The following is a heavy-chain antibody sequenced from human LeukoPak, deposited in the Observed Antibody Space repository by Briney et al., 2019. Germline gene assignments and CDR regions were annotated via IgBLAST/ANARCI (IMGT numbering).Heavy chain of an antibody. CDR1: GFTVSSNY. CDR2: ISSSSSYT. D-gene: IGHD6-13*01. J-gene: IGHJ4*02. V-gene: IGHV3-11*05. Sequence: GGSLRLSCAASGFTVSSNYMSWVRQAPGKGLEWVSYISSSSSYTNYADSVKGRFTISRDNAKNSLYLQMNSLRAGDTAIYFCAKAGSSSWSFDYWGQGTLVTVSS. CDR3: AKAGSSSWSFDY.